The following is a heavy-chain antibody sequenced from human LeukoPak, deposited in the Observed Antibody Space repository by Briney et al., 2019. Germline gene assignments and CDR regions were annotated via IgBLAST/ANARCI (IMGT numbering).Heavy chain of an antibody. Sequence: ASVKVSCKASGGTFSSYDINWVRQATGQGLEWMGWMNPNSGNTGYAQKFQGRVTMTRNTSISTAYMELSSLRSEDTAVYYCARGPRMGYYGSGSPPSNPWGQGTLVTVSS. V-gene: IGHV1-8*02. CDR2: MNPNSGNT. D-gene: IGHD3-10*01. CDR3: ARGPRMGYYGSGSPPSNP. CDR1: GGTFSSYD. J-gene: IGHJ5*02.